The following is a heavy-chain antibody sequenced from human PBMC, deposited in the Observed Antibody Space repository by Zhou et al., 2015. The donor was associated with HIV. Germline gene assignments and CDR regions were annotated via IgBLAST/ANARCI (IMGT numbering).Heavy chain of an antibody. J-gene: IGHJ6*02. V-gene: IGHV1-8*01. Sequence: QVQLVQSGAELKKPGASVKVSCKASGYTFTNYDINWVRQATGQGLEWMGWMNPYSDNTGYAQKFQGRVTMTRNTSISTVYMELRSLRSEDTAVYYCVRGYCSSTSCYTYYYYGMDVWGQGTTVTVSS. CDR2: MNPYSDNT. CDR1: GYTFTNYD. CDR3: VRGYCSSTSCYTYYYYGMDV. D-gene: IGHD2-2*02.